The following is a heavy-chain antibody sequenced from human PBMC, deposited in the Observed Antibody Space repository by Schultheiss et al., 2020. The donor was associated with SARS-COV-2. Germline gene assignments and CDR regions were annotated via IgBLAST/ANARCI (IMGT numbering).Heavy chain of an antibody. J-gene: IGHJ4*02. D-gene: IGHD2-2*01. CDR3: AREGAGIVVVPAAPN. CDR2: ISGSGGSR. Sequence: GGSLRLSCAASGFTFSSYAMSWVRQAPGKGLEWVSCISGSGGSRYYADSVKGRFTISRDNSKNTLYLQMNSLRAEDTAVYYCAREGAGIVVVPAAPNWGQGTLVTVSS. CDR1: GFTFSSYA. V-gene: IGHV3-23*01.